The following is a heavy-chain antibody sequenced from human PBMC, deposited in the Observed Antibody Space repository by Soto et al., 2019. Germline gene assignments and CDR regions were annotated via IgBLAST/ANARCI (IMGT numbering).Heavy chain of an antibody. Sequence: QVQLVQSGAEVKKPGSSVKVSCKASGGTFSSYAISWVRQAPGQGLEWMGGIIPIFGTANYAQKFQGRVTITADESTSTAYMELRSLRSEATAVYYWARNGRSGTLSYAGMDVWGQGTTVTVSS. J-gene: IGHJ6*02. D-gene: IGHD1-1*01. CDR3: ARNGRSGTLSYAGMDV. CDR1: GGTFSSYA. CDR2: IIPIFGTA. V-gene: IGHV1-69*12.